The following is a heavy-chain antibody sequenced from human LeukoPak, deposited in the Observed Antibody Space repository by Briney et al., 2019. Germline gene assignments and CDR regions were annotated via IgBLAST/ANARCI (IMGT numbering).Heavy chain of an antibody. V-gene: IGHV3-23*01. CDR3: AKGNYDILTGYYRYFDY. J-gene: IGHJ4*02. CDR2: ISGSGGST. D-gene: IGHD3-9*01. CDR1: GFTFSSYA. Sequence: GGSLRLSCAASGFTFSSYAMSWVRQAPGKGLEWVSAISGSGGSTCYADSVKGRFTISRDNSKNTLYLQMNSLRAEDTAVYYCAKGNYDILTGYYRYFDYWGQGTLVTVSS.